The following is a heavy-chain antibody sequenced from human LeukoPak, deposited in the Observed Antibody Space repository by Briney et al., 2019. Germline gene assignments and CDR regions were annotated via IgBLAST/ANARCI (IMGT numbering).Heavy chain of an antibody. Sequence: GRSLRLSCAASGFTFSSYAMHWVRQAPGKGPEWVAVTSYDGSNKYCADSVKGRFTISRDNSKNTLYLQMNSLRAEDTAVYYCARDWNEYYFDYWGQGTLVTVSS. CDR2: TSYDGSNK. J-gene: IGHJ4*02. V-gene: IGHV3-30*04. D-gene: IGHD1-1*01. CDR3: ARDWNEYYFDY. CDR1: GFTFSSYA.